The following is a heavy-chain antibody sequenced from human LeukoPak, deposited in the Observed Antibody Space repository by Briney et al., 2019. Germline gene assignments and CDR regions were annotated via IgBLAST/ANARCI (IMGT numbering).Heavy chain of an antibody. Sequence: ASVKVSCKASGYTFTGYYMHWVRQAPGQGLEWMGWINPNSGGTNYAQEFQGRVTMTRDTSISTAYMELSRLRSDDTAVYYCAREEISELDYDILTGYYYYYYGMDVWGQGTTVTVSS. V-gene: IGHV1-2*02. CDR2: INPNSGGT. CDR1: GYTFTGYY. J-gene: IGHJ6*02. CDR3: AREEISELDYDILTGYYYYYYGMDV. D-gene: IGHD3-9*01.